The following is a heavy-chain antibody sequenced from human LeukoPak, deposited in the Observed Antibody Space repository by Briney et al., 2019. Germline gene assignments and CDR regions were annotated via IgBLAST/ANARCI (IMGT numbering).Heavy chain of an antibody. Sequence: PSETLSLTCALYGGSFSGYYWSWIPQPPGKGLEWIGEINHSGSTNYNPSLKSRVTISVDTSKNQFSLKLSSVTAADTAVYYCARGENWNLISQTADFDYWGQGTLVTVSS. CDR3: ARGENWNLISQTADFDY. CDR2: INHSGST. V-gene: IGHV4-34*01. J-gene: IGHJ4*02. CDR1: GGSFSGYY. D-gene: IGHD1-7*01.